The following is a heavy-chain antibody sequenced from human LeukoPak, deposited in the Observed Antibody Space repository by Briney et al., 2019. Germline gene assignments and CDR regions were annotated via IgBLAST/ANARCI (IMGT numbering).Heavy chain of an antibody. CDR3: ARQLGSSGWNYYYMDV. Sequence: ASVKVSCKVSGYTLTELSMHWVRQAPGKGLEWMGGFDPEDGETIYAQKFQGRVTMTEDTSTDTAYMELSSLRSEDTAVYYCARQLGSSGWNYYYMDVWGKGTTVTVSS. V-gene: IGHV1-24*01. CDR1: GYTLTELS. J-gene: IGHJ6*03. D-gene: IGHD6-19*01. CDR2: FDPEDGET.